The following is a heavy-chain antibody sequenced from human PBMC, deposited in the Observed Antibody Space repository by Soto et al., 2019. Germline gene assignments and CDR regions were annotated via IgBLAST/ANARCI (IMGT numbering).Heavy chain of an antibody. CDR1: GGSISNYY. J-gene: IGHJ4*02. V-gene: IGHV4-59*08. CDR2: IYYSGST. Sequence: QVQLQESGPGLVKPSETLSLTCTVSGGSISNYYWSWIQQPPGKGLEWIGYIYYSGSTRYNPSLKSRVNISVDSSKNHFSLKLSSVTAADTAVYYCVRHGPIAAAGTVFDYWGQGTLVTVSS. CDR3: VRHGPIAAAGTVFDY. D-gene: IGHD6-13*01.